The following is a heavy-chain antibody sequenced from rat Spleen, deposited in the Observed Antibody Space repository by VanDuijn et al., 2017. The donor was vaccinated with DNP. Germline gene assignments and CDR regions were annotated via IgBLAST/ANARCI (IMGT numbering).Heavy chain of an antibody. CDR3: ARLRLEWEVRAMDA. V-gene: IGHV3-1*01. J-gene: IGHJ4*01. CDR2: ISYGGNT. Sequence: EVQLQESGPGLVKPSQSLSLTCSVTGYSITSNYWGWIRKFPGSEMERIGHISYGGNTRYNPSLKSRISITRDTSKNQFFLQLNSLTTEDTATYYCARLRLEWEVRAMDAWGQGTSVTVSS. D-gene: IGHD1-1*01. CDR1: GYSITSNY.